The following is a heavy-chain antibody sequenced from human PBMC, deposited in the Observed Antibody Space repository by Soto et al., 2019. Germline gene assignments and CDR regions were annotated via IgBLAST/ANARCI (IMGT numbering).Heavy chain of an antibody. Sequence: PSETLSLTCAVYGGSFSGYYWTWIRQPPGTGLEWIGEINHSGSTNYNPSLKSRVTISVDTSKNQFSLKLSSVTAADTAVYYCAADTVTLYYYYYGMGVWGQGTTVTVSS. J-gene: IGHJ6*02. V-gene: IGHV4-34*01. CDR1: GGSFSGYY. CDR2: INHSGST. CDR3: AADTVTLYYYYYGMGV. D-gene: IGHD4-17*01.